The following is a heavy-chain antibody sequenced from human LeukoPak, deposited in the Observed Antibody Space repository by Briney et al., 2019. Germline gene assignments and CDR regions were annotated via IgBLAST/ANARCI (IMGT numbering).Heavy chain of an antibody. CDR1: RVSLTSSSYY. CDR3: ASPYLYLV. V-gene: IGHV4-39*01. CDR2: IYYSGSP. D-gene: IGHD3-16*01. Sequence: SETLSLTCTVSRVSLTSSSYYWGWIRKPPGKGLGWIGRIYYSGSPYYNPSLKSRVTISVDTSKNQFSLKLSSVTAADTAVYYCASPYLYLVWGQGTLVTVSS. J-gene: IGHJ4*02.